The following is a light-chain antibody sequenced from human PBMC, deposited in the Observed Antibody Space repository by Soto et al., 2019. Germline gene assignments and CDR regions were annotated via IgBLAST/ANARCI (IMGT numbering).Light chain of an antibody. CDR3: QHYSNWLPIT. Sequence: EIVMTQSPATLSVSPGERATLSCRASQSVSNNLAWYQQKPGQAPRLLIYGASTRATGIPARFSGSGSGTEFTLTVTSLQSEDFAVYYCQHYSNWLPITFGQGTRLEIK. J-gene: IGKJ5*01. V-gene: IGKV3D-15*01. CDR2: GAS. CDR1: QSVSNN.